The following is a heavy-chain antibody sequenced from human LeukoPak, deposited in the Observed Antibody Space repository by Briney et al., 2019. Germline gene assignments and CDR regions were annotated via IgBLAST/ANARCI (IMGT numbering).Heavy chain of an antibody. Sequence: PSETLSLTCTVSGGSISSGSYYWGWIRQPPGKGLEWIGSIYYSGSTYYNPSLKSRVTISVDTSKNQFSLKLSSVTAADTAVYYCARGEEQWLGRPLNYWGQGTLVTVSS. V-gene: IGHV4-39*07. CDR2: IYYSGST. D-gene: IGHD6-19*01. CDR3: ARGEEQWLGRPLNY. CDR1: GGSISSGSYY. J-gene: IGHJ4*02.